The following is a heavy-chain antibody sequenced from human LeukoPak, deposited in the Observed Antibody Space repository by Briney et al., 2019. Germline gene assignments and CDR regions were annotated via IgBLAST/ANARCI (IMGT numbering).Heavy chain of an antibody. J-gene: IGHJ5*02. CDR1: GLTGSHNY. D-gene: IGHD4-17*01. CDR2: IHTSGDT. CDR3: IVFGDSNH. V-gene: IGHV3-53*01. Sequence: GGSLRLSCAASGLTGSHNYVSWVRQAPGKGLEWVSAIHTSGDTCYADSVKGRFTISRDTSKNTLYLQINSLRVEDTAVYYCIVFGDSNHWGQGTLVTASS.